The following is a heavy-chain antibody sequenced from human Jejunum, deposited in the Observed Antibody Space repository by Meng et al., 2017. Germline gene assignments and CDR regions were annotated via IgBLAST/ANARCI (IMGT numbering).Heavy chain of an antibody. D-gene: IGHD3-10*01. Sequence: GGSLRLSCAASGFTFSNYWMFWIRQRPGKGLEWVSRIKTDGSDIAYANSVWGRFTISRDNAKNTLYLQMNSLRAEDTAVYYCARDSGKAAFDYWGQGTLVTVSS. V-gene: IGHV3-74*01. CDR2: IKTDGSDI. J-gene: IGHJ4*02. CDR1: GFTFSNYW. CDR3: ARDSGKAAFDY.